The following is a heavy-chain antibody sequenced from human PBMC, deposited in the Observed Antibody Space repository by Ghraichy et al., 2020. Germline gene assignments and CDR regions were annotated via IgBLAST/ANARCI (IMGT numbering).Heavy chain of an antibody. CDR2: ISSSSSYI. Sequence: GGSLRLSCAASGFTFSSYYMNWVRQAPGKGLEWVSSISSSSSYISYADSLKGRFTISRDNAKNSLYLQMNSLRAEDTAVYYCVRADYTVNYDGLNWFDPWGQGHLVTVSS. CDR1: GFTFSSYY. V-gene: IGHV3-21*01. CDR3: VRADYTVNYDGLNWFDP. J-gene: IGHJ5*02. D-gene: IGHD1-7*01.